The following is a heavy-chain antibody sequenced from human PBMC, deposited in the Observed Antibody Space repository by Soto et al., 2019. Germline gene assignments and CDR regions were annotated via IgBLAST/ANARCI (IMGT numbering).Heavy chain of an antibody. D-gene: IGHD6-25*01. CDR3: AGQTFTIAAASYGRSNWFDP. J-gene: IGHJ5*02. V-gene: IGHV4-39*01. Sequence: SETLSLTCSASGGSITSSSHFWGWVRQPPGKGLEWIGTNYFTGNTYYTPSLKSRLTMSIDTSKNEFSLRLNSVTAADTAVYSCAGQTFTIAAASYGRSNWFDPWGPGTLVTVSS. CDR2: NYFTGNT. CDR1: GGSITSSSHF.